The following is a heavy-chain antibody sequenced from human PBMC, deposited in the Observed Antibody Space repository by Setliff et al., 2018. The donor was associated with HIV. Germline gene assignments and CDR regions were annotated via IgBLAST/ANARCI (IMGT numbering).Heavy chain of an antibody. J-gene: IGHJ4*02. CDR3: ASDQQWLAQGWGGPHY. Sequence: GESLRLSCAASGFSFSSYGMHWVRQAPGKGLEWLALIWYDGTNKQYGDSVKGRFAISRDNSKNTLYLQMNSLRAEDTAVYYCASDQQWLAQGWGGPHYWGQGTLVTVSS. CDR2: IWYDGTNK. D-gene: IGHD6-19*01. CDR1: GFSFSSYG. V-gene: IGHV3-33*01.